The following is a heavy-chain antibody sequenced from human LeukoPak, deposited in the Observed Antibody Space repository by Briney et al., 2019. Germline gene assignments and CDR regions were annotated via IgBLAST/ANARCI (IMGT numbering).Heavy chain of an antibody. V-gene: IGHV4-39*07. Sequence: NPSETLSLTCTVSGGSISSSSYYWGWIRQPPGKGLEWIGSIYYSGSTYYNPSLKSRVTISVDTSKNQFSLNLSSLTAADTAVYYCARWENAGLYYFDYWGQGTLVTVSS. J-gene: IGHJ4*02. CDR1: GGSISSSSYY. D-gene: IGHD3/OR15-3a*01. CDR3: ARWENAGLYYFDY. CDR2: IYYSGST.